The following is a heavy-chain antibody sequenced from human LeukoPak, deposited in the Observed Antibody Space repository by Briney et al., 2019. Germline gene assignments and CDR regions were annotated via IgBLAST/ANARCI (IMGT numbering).Heavy chain of an antibody. CDR1: DGSISSYY. Sequence: SETLSLTCTVSDGSISSYYWSWIRQPPGKGLEWIGYIYYSGSTNYNPSLKSRVTISVDTSKNQFSLKLSSVTAADTAVYYCARSGTGVGNWYFDLWGRGTLVTVSS. D-gene: IGHD3/OR15-3a*01. J-gene: IGHJ2*01. V-gene: IGHV4-59*01. CDR2: IYYSGST. CDR3: ARSGTGVGNWYFDL.